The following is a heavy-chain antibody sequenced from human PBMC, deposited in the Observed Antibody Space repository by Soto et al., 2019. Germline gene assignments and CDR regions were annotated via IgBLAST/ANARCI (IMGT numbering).Heavy chain of an antibody. V-gene: IGHV3-30*04. Sequence: QVRLVESGGGVVQPGRSLRLSCTASGFSFSSYAMYWFRQPPGKGLEWVAVISKDGMNKNYADSVKGRVTVSRDNANYSLDLQLNSLRGEDTAMYYCARDRYSSDYFVKLFEPWGQGTLVTVSS. CDR2: ISKDGMNK. J-gene: IGHJ5*02. CDR1: GFSFSSYA. CDR3: ARDRYSSDYFVKLFEP. D-gene: IGHD6-19*01.